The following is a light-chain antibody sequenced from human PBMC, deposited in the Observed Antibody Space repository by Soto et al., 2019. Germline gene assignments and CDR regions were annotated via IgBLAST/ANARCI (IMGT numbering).Light chain of an antibody. V-gene: IGLV4-69*01. CDR2: VTSDGSH. CDR3: QAWGTGGV. J-gene: IGLJ7*01. Sequence: QSVLTQSPSASASPGASVKLTCTLSSGHSDYAIAWHQQQPEKGPRYLMKVTSDGSHTKGDEIPDRFSGSSSGADRYLTISSLRSDDEADYYCQAWGTGGVFGGGTQLTVL. CDR1: SGHSDYA.